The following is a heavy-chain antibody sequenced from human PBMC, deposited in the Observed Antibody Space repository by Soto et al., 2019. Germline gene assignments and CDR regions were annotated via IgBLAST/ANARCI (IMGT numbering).Heavy chain of an antibody. V-gene: IGHV3-74*01. CDR2: INSDGSST. D-gene: IGHD2-21*01. CDR1: GFTFSSCW. CDR3: ARDAGVVSAFEI. J-gene: IGHJ3*02. Sequence: GGSLRLSCAASGFTFSSCWMHWVRQAPGKGLVWVSRINSDGSSTSYADSVKGRFTISRDNAKNTLYLQMNSLRAEDTAVYYCARDAGVVSAFEIWGQGTMVTVSS.